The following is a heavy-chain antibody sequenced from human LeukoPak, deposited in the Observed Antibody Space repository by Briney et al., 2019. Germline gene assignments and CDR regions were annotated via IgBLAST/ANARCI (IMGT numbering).Heavy chain of an antibody. CDR2: VSTYNGKT. CDR3: ARDPTTQTFDY. CDR1: GYTFTSYG. V-gene: IGHV1-18*01. J-gene: IGHJ4*02. D-gene: IGHD4-11*01. Sequence: SVKVSCKASGYTFTSYGISWVRQAPGQGLEWMGWVSTYNGKTNYAQKLQGRVTMTLDTSTTTAYMELRSLTSDDTAVYYCARDPTTQTFDYWGQGTPVTVSS.